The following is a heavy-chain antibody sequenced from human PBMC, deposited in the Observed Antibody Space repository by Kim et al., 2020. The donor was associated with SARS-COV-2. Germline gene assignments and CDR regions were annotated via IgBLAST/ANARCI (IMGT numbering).Heavy chain of an antibody. Sequence: GGSLRLSCAASGFTFSNYGMHWVRQAPGKGLEWVAVISSDGSETYYADSVKGRFIISRDNSEHTLYLQMNSLRPEDTAVYYCAKVYNLLAVVGTGHYWGRETLVPVSS. V-gene: IGHV3-30*18. CDR1: GFTFSNYG. D-gene: IGHD6-19*01. J-gene: IGHJ4*02. CDR3: AKVYNLLAVVGTGHY. CDR2: ISSDGSET.